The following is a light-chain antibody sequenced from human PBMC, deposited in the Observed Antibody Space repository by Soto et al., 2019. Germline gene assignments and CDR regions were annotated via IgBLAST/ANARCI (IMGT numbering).Light chain of an antibody. V-gene: IGLV2-14*01. CDR3: SSYTSSSRYV. J-gene: IGLJ1*01. Sequence: QSALTQPASVSGSPGQSITISCTGTSSDVGGYNYVSWYQQHPGKAPKLMIYDVSNRPSGVSNRFSGSKSGNTASLTISGLQADDEAAYYCSSYTSSSRYVFGTGTKLTVL. CDR1: SSDVGGYNY. CDR2: DVS.